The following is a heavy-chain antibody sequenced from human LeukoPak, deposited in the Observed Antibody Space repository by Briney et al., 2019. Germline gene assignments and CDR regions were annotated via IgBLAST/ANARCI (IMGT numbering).Heavy chain of an antibody. V-gene: IGHV4-4*02. J-gene: IGHJ6*04. CDR3: AREIIGGFGYSSGWYLFDV. D-gene: IGHD6-19*01. Sequence: PSETLSLTCAVSGASISSSNWLSWVRQPPGKGLEWIGEIYHSGSTNYNPSLKSRVTISVDTSKNQFSLKLSSVTAADTAVYYCAREIIGGFGYSSGWYLFDVWGKGTTVTVSS. CDR1: GASISSSNW. CDR2: IYHSGST.